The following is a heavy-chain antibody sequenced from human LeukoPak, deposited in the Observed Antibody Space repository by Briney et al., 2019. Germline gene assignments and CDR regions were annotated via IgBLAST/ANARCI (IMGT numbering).Heavy chain of an antibody. D-gene: IGHD3-10*01. CDR1: GFTFSTYT. Sequence: GESLRLSCASSGFTFSTYTMKWVRQAPGKGLEWVSSISSSSSYIYYADSVKGRFTISRDNAKNSLYLQMNSLRAEDTAVYYCARAYGSGTYSAYWGQGTLVTVSP. J-gene: IGHJ4*02. CDR2: ISSSSSYI. V-gene: IGHV3-21*01. CDR3: ARAYGSGTYSAY.